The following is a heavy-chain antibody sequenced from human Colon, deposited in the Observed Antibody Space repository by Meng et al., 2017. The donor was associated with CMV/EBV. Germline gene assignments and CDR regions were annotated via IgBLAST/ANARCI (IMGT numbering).Heavy chain of an antibody. J-gene: IGHJ6*02. V-gene: IGHV4-61*01. CDR1: GGPVISGSYY. CDR2: IYYSGST. CDR3: ARDSVDDFSWIYGMDV. D-gene: IGHD3-3*01. Sequence: SETLSLTCTVPGGPVISGSYYWSWIRQPPGKGLEWIGYIYYSGSTNYNPSLKSRVTISVDTSKNQFSLKLSSVTDADTAVYYWARDSVDDFSWIYGMDVWGQGTTVTVSS.